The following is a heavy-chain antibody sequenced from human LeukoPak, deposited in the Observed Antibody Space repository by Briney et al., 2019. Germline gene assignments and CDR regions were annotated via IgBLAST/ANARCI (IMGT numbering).Heavy chain of an antibody. CDR2: IYYSGST. Sequence: SETLSLTCTVSGGSISSYYWSWIRQPPGKGLEWIGYIYYSGSTNYNPSLKSRVTISIDTSKNQFSLKLSSVTAADTAVYYCARDSHDILTGPDYWGQGTLVTVSS. J-gene: IGHJ4*02. D-gene: IGHD3-9*01. V-gene: IGHV4-59*01. CDR3: ARDSHDILTGPDY. CDR1: GGSISSYY.